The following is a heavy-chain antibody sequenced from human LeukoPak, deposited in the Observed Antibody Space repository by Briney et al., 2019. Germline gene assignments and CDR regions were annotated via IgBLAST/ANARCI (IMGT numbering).Heavy chain of an antibody. V-gene: IGHV1-69*13. D-gene: IGHD4-17*01. CDR3: ARSRGHGEHNFDY. Sequence: ASVKVSCKASGGTFSSYAISWVRQAPGQGLEWMGRIIPIFGIANYAQKFQGRVTITADESTSTAYMELSSLRSEDTAVYYCARSRGHGEHNFDYWGQGTLVTVSS. J-gene: IGHJ4*02. CDR1: GGTFSSYA. CDR2: IIPIFGIA.